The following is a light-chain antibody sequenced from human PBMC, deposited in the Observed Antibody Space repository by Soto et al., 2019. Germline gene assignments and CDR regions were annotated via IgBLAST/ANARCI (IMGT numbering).Light chain of an antibody. V-gene: IGLV2-14*03. CDR2: DVS. J-gene: IGLJ1*01. CDR1: SSDVGNYNY. CDR3: SSYATSSTYV. Sequence: QSALTQPASVSGSPGQSITISCTGTSSDVGNYNYVSWYQHHPGKAPKVIIYDVSKRPSGVSNRFSGSKSGNTASLTTSGLQAEDEADYYCSSYATSSTYVFGTGTKVTVL.